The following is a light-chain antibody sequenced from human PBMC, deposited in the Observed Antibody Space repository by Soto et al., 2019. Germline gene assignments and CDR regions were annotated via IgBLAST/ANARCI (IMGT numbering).Light chain of an antibody. V-gene: IGKV3-11*01. CDR2: DAS. J-gene: IGKJ1*01. CDR3: QQRSNWPWT. CDR1: QSVSSY. Sequence: EIVLTQSPATLSLSPGERATLSCRASQSVSSYLAWYQQKPGQAPRLLIYDASNRATGIPARFSGSGSGTDFTLTISSLEPEDFAVYYCQQRSNWPWTFGQRTKVEI.